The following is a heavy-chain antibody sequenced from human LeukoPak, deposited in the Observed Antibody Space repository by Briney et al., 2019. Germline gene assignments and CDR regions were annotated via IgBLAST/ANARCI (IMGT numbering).Heavy chain of an antibody. CDR2: MNPNSGNT. CDR3: ARTRNYYGSFFDY. V-gene: IGHV1-8*01. D-gene: IGHD3-10*01. CDR1: GYIFTSYD. Sequence: ASVKVSCKASGYIFTSYDINWVRQATGQGLEWMGWMNPNSGNTGYAQKFQGRVTITADESTSTAYMELSSLRSEDTAVYYCARTRNYYGSFFDYWGQGTLVTVSS. J-gene: IGHJ4*02.